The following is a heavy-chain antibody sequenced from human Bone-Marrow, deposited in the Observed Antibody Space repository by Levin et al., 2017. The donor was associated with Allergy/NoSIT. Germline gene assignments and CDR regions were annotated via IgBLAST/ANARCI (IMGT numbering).Heavy chain of an antibody. Sequence: SETLSLTCTVSGDSISSGGYYWSWIRQHPRKGLECIGYIFNSGTTYYNPSLKSRVTISVDTSKNQFSLKLSSVTAADTAVYYCARGEARLCTTLTSPLDSWGQGTLVTVSS. V-gene: IGHV4-31*03. CDR3: ARGEARLCTTLTSPLDS. CDR1: GDSISSGGYY. D-gene: IGHD4-17*01. CDR2: IFNSGTT. J-gene: IGHJ4*02.